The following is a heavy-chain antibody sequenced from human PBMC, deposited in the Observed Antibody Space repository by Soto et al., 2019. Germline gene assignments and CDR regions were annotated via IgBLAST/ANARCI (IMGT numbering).Heavy chain of an antibody. D-gene: IGHD3-10*01. CDR3: ARVGSGDSHNAFDI. Sequence: PSETLSLTCTVSGGSISSGGYYWSWIRQHPGKGLEWIGYIYYSGGTYYNPSLKSRVTISVDTSKNQFSLKLSSVTAADTAVYYCARVGSGDSHNAFDIWGQGTMVTVSS. V-gene: IGHV4-31*03. CDR2: IYYSGGT. CDR1: GGSISSGGYY. J-gene: IGHJ3*02.